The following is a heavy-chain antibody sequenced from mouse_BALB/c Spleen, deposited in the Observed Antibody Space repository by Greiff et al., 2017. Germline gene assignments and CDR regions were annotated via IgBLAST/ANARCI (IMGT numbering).Heavy chain of an antibody. CDR2: IWSGGST. CDR3: ARNVITPYYYAMDY. D-gene: IGHD2-4*01. CDR1: GFSLTSYG. J-gene: IGHJ4*01. V-gene: IGHV2-2*02. Sequence: QVQLQQSGPGLVQPSQSLSITCTVSGFSLTSYGVHWVRQSPGKGLEWLGVIWSGGSTDYNAAFISRLSISKDNSKSQVFFKMNSLQANDTSIYYCARNVITPYYYAMDYWGQGTSVTVSS.